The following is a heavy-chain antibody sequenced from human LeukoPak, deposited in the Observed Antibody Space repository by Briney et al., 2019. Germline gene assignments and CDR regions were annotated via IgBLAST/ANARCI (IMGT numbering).Heavy chain of an antibody. CDR3: ARDPDLGATFV. D-gene: IGHD1-26*01. V-gene: IGHV4-59*01. Sequence: SETLSLTCTVSGGSISSYYWSWIRQPPGKGLEWIGYIYYSGSTNYNPSLKSRVTISVDTSKNQFSLKLGSVTAADSAVYHCARDPDLGATFVSGKGTTVTVSS. J-gene: IGHJ6*04. CDR2: IYYSGST. CDR1: GGSISSYY.